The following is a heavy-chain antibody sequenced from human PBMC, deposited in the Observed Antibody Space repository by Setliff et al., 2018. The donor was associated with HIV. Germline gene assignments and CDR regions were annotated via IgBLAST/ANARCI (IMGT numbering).Heavy chain of an antibody. D-gene: IGHD1-26*01. V-gene: IGHV3-23*01. Sequence: PGGSLRLSRAASGFTFNSYAMSWVRQAPGKGLEWVSAISGSGGSTYYADSVKGRFTISRDNSKNTLDLQMNSLRAEDTAVYYCAKGRHLLYYFDYWGQGTLVTVSS. CDR3: AKGRHLLYYFDY. J-gene: IGHJ4*02. CDR1: GFTFNSYA. CDR2: ISGSGGST.